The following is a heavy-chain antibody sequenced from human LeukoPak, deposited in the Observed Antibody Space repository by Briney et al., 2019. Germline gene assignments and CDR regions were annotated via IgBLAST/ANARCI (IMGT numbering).Heavy chain of an antibody. CDR2: IYYSGST. Sequence: PSETLSLTCTVSGGSISSYYWSWIRQPPGKGLEWIGYIYYSGSTNYNPSLKSRVTISVDTSKNQFSLKLSSVTAADTAVYYCASLGYCSSTSCPEQYYFDYWGQGTLVTVSS. D-gene: IGHD2-2*01. CDR1: GGSISSYY. V-gene: IGHV4-59*01. CDR3: ASLGYCSSTSCPEQYYFDY. J-gene: IGHJ4*02.